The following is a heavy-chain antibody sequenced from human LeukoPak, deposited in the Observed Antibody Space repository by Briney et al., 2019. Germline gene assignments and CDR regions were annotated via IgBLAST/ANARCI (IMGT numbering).Heavy chain of an antibody. V-gene: IGHV3-15*01. CDR2: IKTKIDGGTT. J-gene: IGHJ4*02. CDR3: TTRGYSYRYSFDY. CDR1: EFTFSNAW. D-gene: IGHD5-18*01. Sequence: GGSLRLSCAASEFTFSNAWMSWVRQAPGKGLEWVGRIKTKIDGGTTDYAAPVKGRFTISRDDSKDTLYLQMNSLKTEDTAVYYCTTRGYSYRYSFDYWGQGTLVTVSS.